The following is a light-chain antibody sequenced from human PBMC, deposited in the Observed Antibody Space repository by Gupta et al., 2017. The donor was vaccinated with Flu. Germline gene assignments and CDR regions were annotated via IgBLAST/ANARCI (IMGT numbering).Light chain of an antibody. V-gene: IGKV4-1*01. CDR1: QSVLYSANNKNY. CDR2: WAS. J-gene: IGKJ1*01. CDR3: QQYYSTPWT. Sequence: SPVESATINCKSSQSVLYSANNKNYLAWYQQKPGQPPKLLIYWASTRESGVPDRFSGSGSGTDFTLTISSRQAEDVAVYYCQQYYSTPWTFGQGTKVEIK.